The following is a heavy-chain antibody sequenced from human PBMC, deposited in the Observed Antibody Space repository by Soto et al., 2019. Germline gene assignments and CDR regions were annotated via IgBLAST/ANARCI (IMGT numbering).Heavy chain of an antibody. V-gene: IGHV5-10-1*01. Sequence: ESLRISCKGSVYSFTSYWISWVRQMLGKGLEWMGRIDPSDSYTNYSPSFQGHVTISADKSIRTAYLQWSSLKASDTAMYYCARRRGGSYYHVDWGQGTLVTVSS. CDR2: IDPSDSYT. CDR3: ARRRGGSYYHVD. D-gene: IGHD1-26*01. J-gene: IGHJ4*02. CDR1: VYSFTSYW.